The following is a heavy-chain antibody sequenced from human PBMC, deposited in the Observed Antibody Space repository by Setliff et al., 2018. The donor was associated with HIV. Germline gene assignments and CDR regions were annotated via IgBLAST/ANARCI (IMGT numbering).Heavy chain of an antibody. CDR3: ARDEGRATGSWWDQSASWYLDY. Sequence: SETLSLTCTVSGGSISSYYWSWTRQPAGKRLEFIGRISAAGTINYDPSLRSRVTLSVDTSENQFSLTVNSVTAADTAMYFCARDEGRATGSWWDQSASWYLDYWGHGILVTVSS. J-gene: IGHJ4*01. V-gene: IGHV4-4*07. CDR1: GGSISSYY. CDR2: ISAAGTI. D-gene: IGHD6-13*01.